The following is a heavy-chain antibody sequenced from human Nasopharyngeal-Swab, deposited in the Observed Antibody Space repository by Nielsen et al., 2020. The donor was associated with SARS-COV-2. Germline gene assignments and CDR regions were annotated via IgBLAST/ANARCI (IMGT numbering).Heavy chain of an antibody. D-gene: IGHD6-19*01. CDR3: ARVYSVAGGDDY. CDR1: GFTVSSNY. J-gene: IGHJ4*02. Sequence: GESLKISCAASGFTVSSNYMSWVRQAPGKGLEWVSVIYSGGSTYYADSVKGRFTISRDNSKNTLYLQMNSLRAEDTAVYYCARVYSVAGGDDYWGQGTLVTVSS. CDR2: IYSGGST. V-gene: IGHV3-53*01.